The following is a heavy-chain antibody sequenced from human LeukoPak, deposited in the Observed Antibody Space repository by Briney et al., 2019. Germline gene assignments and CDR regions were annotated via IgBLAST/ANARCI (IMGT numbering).Heavy chain of an antibody. J-gene: IGHJ5*02. V-gene: IGHV3-48*02. D-gene: IGHD1-1*01. Sequence: GGSLRLSCAASGFTFSRYSMNWVRQAPGKGLEWVSSISDSGSTIYYAESVKGRFTISRDNAKSSLYLQINSLTDEDTAVYYCARDYNWDLDPWGQGTLVTVSS. CDR1: GFTFSRYS. CDR2: ISDSGSTI. CDR3: ARDYNWDLDP.